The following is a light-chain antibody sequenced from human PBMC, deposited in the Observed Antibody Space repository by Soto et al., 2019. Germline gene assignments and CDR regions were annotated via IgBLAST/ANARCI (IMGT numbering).Light chain of an antibody. J-gene: IGLJ1*01. V-gene: IGLV2-14*03. Sequence: QSVLTQPASVSGSPGQSITISCTGSSSDIGGYNFVSWYQLLPGEAPKLIIYDVSYRPSGVSGRFSGSKSDNTASLTISGLRAAYEADYYCSSYTTASTLFGTGTTVTVL. CDR2: DVS. CDR1: SSDIGGYNF. CDR3: SSYTTASTL.